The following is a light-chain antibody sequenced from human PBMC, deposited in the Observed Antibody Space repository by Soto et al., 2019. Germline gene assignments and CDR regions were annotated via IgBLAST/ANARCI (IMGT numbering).Light chain of an antibody. V-gene: IGKV1-5*01. J-gene: IGKJ1*01. CDR2: DAS. CDR3: HQYNSYPWT. CDR1: QSISSW. Sequence: DIQMTQSPSTLSASVGDRVTITCRASQSISSWLAWYQQKPGKAPTLLSYDASSLESGVPSRFSGSVSRTECTLPISSLQPDDFATYYCHQYNSYPWTFGQGTKVDIK.